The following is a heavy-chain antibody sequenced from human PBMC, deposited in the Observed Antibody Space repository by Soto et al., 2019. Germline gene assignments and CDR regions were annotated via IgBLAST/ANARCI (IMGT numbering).Heavy chain of an antibody. Sequence: ASVKVSCKASGYTFNYYGISWVRQAPGQGLEWVGWISAHNGDTKYAQNLQGRLTLTTDTSTSTAYMELTSLTSDDTAVYYCARDWSRYFDSSGLMWFYWGQGTLVTVSS. CDR1: GYTFNYYG. CDR3: ARDWSRYFDSSGLMWFY. V-gene: IGHV1-18*04. D-gene: IGHD3-22*01. CDR2: ISAHNGDT. J-gene: IGHJ4*02.